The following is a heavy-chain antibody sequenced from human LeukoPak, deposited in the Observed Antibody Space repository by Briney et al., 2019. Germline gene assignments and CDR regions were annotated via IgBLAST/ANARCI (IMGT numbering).Heavy chain of an antibody. D-gene: IGHD1-26*01. CDR2: IKQDGSLK. J-gene: IGHJ3*02. V-gene: IGHV3-7*01. Sequence: GGSLRLSCAASGLAFSTYWMTWVRQAPGKGLEWVANIKQDGSLKYYVDSVKGRFTISRDNAKNSLYLQMNSLRAEDSAVYYCAGDQSPKHGGNYYDAFDIWGQGTMVTVSS. CDR1: GLAFSTYW. CDR3: AGDQSPKHGGNYYDAFDI.